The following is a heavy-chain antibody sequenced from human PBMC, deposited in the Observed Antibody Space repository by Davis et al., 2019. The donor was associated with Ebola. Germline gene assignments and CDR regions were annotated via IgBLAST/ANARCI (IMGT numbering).Heavy chain of an antibody. Sequence: ASVKVSCKASGFAFNTPYYHWVRQAPGQGLEWMGWISAYNGNTNYAQKLQGRVTMTTDTSTSTAYMELRSLRSDDTAVYYCARVRREIFGVVIPYSDYWGQGTLVTVSS. J-gene: IGHJ4*02. CDR3: ARVRREIFGVVIPYSDY. CDR2: ISAYNGNT. V-gene: IGHV1-18*04. D-gene: IGHD3-3*01. CDR1: GFAFNTPY.